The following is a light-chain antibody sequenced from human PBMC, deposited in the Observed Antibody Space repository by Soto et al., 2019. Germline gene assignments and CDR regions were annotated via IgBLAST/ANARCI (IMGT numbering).Light chain of an antibody. J-gene: IGLJ1*01. CDR2: DVN. V-gene: IGLV2-14*03. Sequence: QSALTQPASVSGSPGQSITISCTGSSSDVGNYNYVSWYQHHPGKAPKLIIYDVNNRPSGVSNRFSGSKSGNTASLTISGLQAEDEADYYCSSYTTTSTQFVFGPGTKLTVL. CDR1: SSDVGNYNY. CDR3: SSYTTTSTQFV.